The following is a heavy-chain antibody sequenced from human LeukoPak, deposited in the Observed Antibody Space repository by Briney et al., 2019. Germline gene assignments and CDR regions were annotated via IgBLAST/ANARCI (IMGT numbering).Heavy chain of an antibody. CDR1: GFTFSSYA. J-gene: IGHJ4*02. CDR2: ITSSSSYI. D-gene: IGHD2-21*01. Sequence: PGGSLRLSCAASGFTFSSYAMSWVRQAPGKGLERVSSITSSSSYIYYADSVKGRFTTSRDNAKNSLFLQMNSLRAEDTAVYYCARHVIAVGFDYWGQGTLVTVSS. CDR3: ARHVIAVGFDY. V-gene: IGHV3-21*03.